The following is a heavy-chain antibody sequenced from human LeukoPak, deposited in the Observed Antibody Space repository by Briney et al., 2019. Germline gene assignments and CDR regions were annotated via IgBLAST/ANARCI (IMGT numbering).Heavy chain of an antibody. V-gene: IGHV1-3*01. CDR2: INAGTGDT. CDR3: ARSIEYSYGSDGGYYFDY. J-gene: IGHJ4*02. D-gene: IGHD6-6*01. Sequence: ASVKVSCKASGYTFTSYALHWVRQAPGQGLEWMGRINAGTGDTKYSQGFQGRVTITRDTSANTAYMELSSLRSKDTAVYYCARSIEYSYGSDGGYYFDYWGQGTLLTVSS. CDR1: GYTFTSYA.